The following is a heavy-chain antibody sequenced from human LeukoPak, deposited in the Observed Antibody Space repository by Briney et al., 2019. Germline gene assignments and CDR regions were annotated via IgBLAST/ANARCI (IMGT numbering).Heavy chain of an antibody. Sequence: GGSLRLSCAASGFTLSSYSIHWVRQAPGKGLEWVTIISYDGSNKYYADSVKGRFTSSRDNSKNTLYLQMNSLRAEDTAVYYCARARRSVVTPEGRNWFDPWGQGTLVTVSS. CDR1: GFTLSSYS. J-gene: IGHJ5*02. D-gene: IGHD4-23*01. CDR3: ARARRSVVTPEGRNWFDP. CDR2: ISYDGSNK. V-gene: IGHV3-30-3*01.